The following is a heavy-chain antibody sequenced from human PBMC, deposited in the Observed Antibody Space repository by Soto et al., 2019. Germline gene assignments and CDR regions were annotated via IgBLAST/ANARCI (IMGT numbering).Heavy chain of an antibody. J-gene: IGHJ4*02. CDR3: AKHRMSTAIVDY. CDR1: GFTFGSYG. D-gene: IGHD5-18*01. V-gene: IGHV3-23*01. CDR2: ISGAGGST. Sequence: EVQLLESGGGLVQPGGSLRLSCAASGFTFGSYGMSWVRQAPGKGLEWVSAISGAGGSTYYADSVKGRFTISRDNSKNTLFLQVNSLRAEDTAMYFCAKHRMSTAIVDYWGQGTLVTVSS.